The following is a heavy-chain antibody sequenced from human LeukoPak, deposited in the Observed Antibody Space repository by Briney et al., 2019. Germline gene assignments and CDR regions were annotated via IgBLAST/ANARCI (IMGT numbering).Heavy chain of an antibody. D-gene: IGHD4-23*01. CDR1: DFTFSSYG. CDR3: ARSDYGGNPDY. J-gene: IGHJ4*02. Sequence: PGGSLRLSCAASDFTFSSYGMHWVRQAPGKGLECVAFISHDGTVEKFADSVKGQFTISRDNSKNILNLRLDSLRPEDTAVYYCARSDYGGNPDYWGQGTLVTVSS. V-gene: IGHV3-30*02. CDR2: ISHDGTVE.